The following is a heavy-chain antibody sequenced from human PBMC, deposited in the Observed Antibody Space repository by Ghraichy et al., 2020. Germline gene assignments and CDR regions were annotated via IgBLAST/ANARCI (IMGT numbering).Heavy chain of an antibody. CDR2: ISGSGGST. Sequence: GESLNISCAASGFTFSSYAMSWVRQAPGKGLEWVSAISGSGGSTYYADSVKGRFTISRDNSKNTLYLQMNSLRAEDTAVYYCAKDPPIVVVPAAIRGYFDYWGQGTLVTVSS. CDR3: AKDPPIVVVPAAIRGYFDY. J-gene: IGHJ4*02. D-gene: IGHD2-2*02. V-gene: IGHV3-23*01. CDR1: GFTFSSYA.